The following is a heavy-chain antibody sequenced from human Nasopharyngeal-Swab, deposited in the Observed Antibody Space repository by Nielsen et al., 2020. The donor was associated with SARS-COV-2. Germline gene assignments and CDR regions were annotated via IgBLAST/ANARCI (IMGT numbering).Heavy chain of an antibody. D-gene: IGHD7-27*01. V-gene: IGHV1-2*04. CDR3: ARGVNWGSLDGFDP. Sequence: ASVKVSCKASGYTFTGYYMHWVRQAPGQGLEWMGWINPNSGGTNYAQKFQGWVTMTRDTSISTAYMELSRLRSDDTAVYYCARGVNWGSLDGFDPWGQGTLVTVSS. CDR1: GYTFTGYY. CDR2: INPNSGGT. J-gene: IGHJ5*02.